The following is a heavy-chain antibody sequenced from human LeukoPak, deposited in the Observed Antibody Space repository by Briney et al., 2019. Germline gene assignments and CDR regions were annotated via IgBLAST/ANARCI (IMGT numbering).Heavy chain of an antibody. CDR1: GFTFSSYG. CDR3: ARVGHYYDSSGYLNYYYYGMDV. J-gene: IGHJ6*02. V-gene: IGHV3-33*08. CDR2: IWYDGSNK. D-gene: IGHD3-22*01. Sequence: GGSLRLSCAASGFTFSSYGMHWVRQAPGKGLEWVAVIWYDGSNKYYADSVKGRFTISRDNSKNTLYLQMNSLRAEDTAVYYCARVGHYYDSSGYLNYYYYGMDVWGQGTTVTVSS.